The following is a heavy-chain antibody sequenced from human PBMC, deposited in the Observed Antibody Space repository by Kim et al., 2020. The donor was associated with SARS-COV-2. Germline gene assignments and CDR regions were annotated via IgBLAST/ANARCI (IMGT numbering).Heavy chain of an antibody. CDR3: ARAEIFGVVIL. CDR2: IYYSGST. Sequence: SETLSLTCTVSGGSVSSGSYYWSWIRQPPGKGLEWIGYIYYSGSTNYNPSLKSRVTISVDTSKNQFSLKLSSVTAADTAVYYCARAEIFGVVILWGQGTLVTVSS. CDR1: GGSVSSGSYY. V-gene: IGHV4-61*01. J-gene: IGHJ4*02. D-gene: IGHD3-3*01.